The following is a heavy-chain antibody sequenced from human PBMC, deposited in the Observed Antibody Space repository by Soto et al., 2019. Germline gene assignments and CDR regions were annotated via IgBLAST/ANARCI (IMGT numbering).Heavy chain of an antibody. CDR3: ARGTPVDTAMVYNVWGFDY. CDR2: ISSDGSST. CDR1: GFTYSSHW. J-gene: IGHJ4*02. V-gene: IGHV3-74*01. D-gene: IGHD5-18*01. Sequence: EVQLVESGGGLVQPGGSLRLSCAASGFTYSSHWMHWVRQGPGKGLVLVSRISSDGSSTRYADSVKGRFTISRDNAKNTLYLQMTSRRAEDTAVYSCARGTPVDTAMVYNVWGFDYLGQGTLVTVSS.